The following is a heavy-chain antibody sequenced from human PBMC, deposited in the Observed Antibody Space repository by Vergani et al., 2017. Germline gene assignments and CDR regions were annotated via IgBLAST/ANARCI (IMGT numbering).Heavy chain of an antibody. V-gene: IGHV3-23*01. CDR3: AKAPHDYGGNSGGNAFDI. CDR2: ISGSGYST. D-gene: IGHD4-23*01. J-gene: IGHJ3*02. CDR1: GFTFSSYA. Sequence: EVQLLESGGGLVQPGGSLRLSCAASGFTFSSYAMSWVRQAPGKGLEWVSVISGSGYSTYYADSVKGRFTISRDNSKSTLYLQMNSLRAEETAVYYCAKAPHDYGGNSGGNAFDIWGQGTMVTVSS.